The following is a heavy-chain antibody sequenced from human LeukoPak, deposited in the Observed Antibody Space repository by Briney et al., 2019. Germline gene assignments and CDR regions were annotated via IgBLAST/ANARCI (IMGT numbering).Heavy chain of an antibody. Sequence: SETLSLTCTVSGGSISSSSYYWGWIRQPPGKGLEWIGSIYYSGSTYYNPSLKSRVTISVDTSKNQFSLKLSSVTAADTAVYYCARGDSMAIDYWGQGTLVTVSS. CDR3: ARGDSMAIDY. CDR2: IYYSGST. CDR1: GGSISSSSYY. V-gene: IGHV4-39*01. D-gene: IGHD4-11*01. J-gene: IGHJ4*02.